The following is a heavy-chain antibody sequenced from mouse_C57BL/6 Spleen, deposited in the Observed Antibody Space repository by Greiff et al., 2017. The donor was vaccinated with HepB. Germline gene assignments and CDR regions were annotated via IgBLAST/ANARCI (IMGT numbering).Heavy chain of an antibody. V-gene: IGHV1-82*01. J-gene: IGHJ2*01. CDR1: GYSFSSSW. CDR2: LYPGDGDT. CDR3: AGSYYGTPYYFDY. Sequence: QVQLKESGPELVKPGASVKISCKASGYSFSSSWMNWVKQRPGKGLEWFGRLYPGDGDTNYNGKFKGKATLTADKSSSTAYMQLSSLTSEDAAVYFCAGSYYGTPYYFDYWGQGTTLTVSS. D-gene: IGHD1-1*01.